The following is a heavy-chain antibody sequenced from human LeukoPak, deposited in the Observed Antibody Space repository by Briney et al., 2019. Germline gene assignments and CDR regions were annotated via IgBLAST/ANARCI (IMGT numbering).Heavy chain of an antibody. CDR2: ISYDGNNE. D-gene: IGHD3-16*01. Sequence: GGSLRLSCAASGFTFGNYAMYWVRQAPGKGLEWVSFISYDGNNERYADSVKGRFTISRDNSKNTVDLQLNSLRPEDTAVYFCASRLAAIFDYWGQGTRVTVSS. CDR1: GFTFGNYA. CDR3: ASRLAAIFDY. V-gene: IGHV3-30-3*01. J-gene: IGHJ4*02.